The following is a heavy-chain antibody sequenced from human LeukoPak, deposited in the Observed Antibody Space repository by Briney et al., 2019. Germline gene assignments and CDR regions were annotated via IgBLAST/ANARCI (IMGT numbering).Heavy chain of an antibody. Sequence: SVKVSCKASGGTFSSYAISWVRQAPGQGLEWMGGIIPIFGTANYAQKFQGRVTITADESTSTAYMELSSLRSDDAAVYYCARDGRGEQWLTQLDYWGQGTLVTVSS. J-gene: IGHJ4*02. CDR1: GGTFSSYA. CDR2: IIPIFGTA. V-gene: IGHV1-69*13. CDR3: ARDGRGEQWLTQLDY. D-gene: IGHD6-19*01.